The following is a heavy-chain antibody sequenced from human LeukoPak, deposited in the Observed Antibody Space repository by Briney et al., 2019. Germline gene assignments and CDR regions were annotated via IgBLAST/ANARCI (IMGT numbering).Heavy chain of an antibody. CDR2: ISGSGGST. J-gene: IGHJ4*02. Sequence: GGSLRLSCAASGFTFSSYAMSWVRQAPGKGLEWVSAISGSGGSTYYADSVKGRFTISRDNSKNTLYLQMNSLRAEDTAVYYCATRPHCSGGRCWPVSSFDYWGQGTLVTVSS. CDR3: ATRPHCSGGRCWPVSSFDY. V-gene: IGHV3-23*01. CDR1: GFTFSSYA. D-gene: IGHD2-15*01.